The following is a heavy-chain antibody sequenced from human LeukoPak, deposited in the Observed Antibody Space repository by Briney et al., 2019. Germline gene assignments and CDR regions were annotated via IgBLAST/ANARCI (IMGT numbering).Heavy chain of an antibody. CDR2: MNPNSGNT. CDR1: GYTFTSYD. D-gene: IGHD6-6*01. CDR3: ARGYGSSLKFDY. V-gene: IGHV1-8*01. Sequence: ASMKVSCKASGYTFTSYDINWVRQATGQGLEWMGWMNPNSGNTGYAQKFQGRVTMTRNTSISTAYMELSSLRSEDTAVYYCARGYGSSLKFDYWGQGTLVTVSS. J-gene: IGHJ4*02.